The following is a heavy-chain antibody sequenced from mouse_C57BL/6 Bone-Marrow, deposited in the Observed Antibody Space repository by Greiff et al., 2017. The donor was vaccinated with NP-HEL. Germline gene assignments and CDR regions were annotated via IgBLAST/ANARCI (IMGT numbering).Heavy chain of an antibody. CDR2: IYPGDGDT. V-gene: IGHV1-82*01. Sequence: QVQLQQSGPELVKPGASVKISCKASGYAFSSSWMNWVKQRPGKGLEWIGRIYPGDGDTNYNGKFKGKATLTADKSSSTAYMQLSSLTSEDSAVYFCARPPPPRISWRWYFDVWGTGTTVTVSS. CDR1: GYAFSSSW. J-gene: IGHJ1*03. CDR3: ARPPPPRISWRWYFDV.